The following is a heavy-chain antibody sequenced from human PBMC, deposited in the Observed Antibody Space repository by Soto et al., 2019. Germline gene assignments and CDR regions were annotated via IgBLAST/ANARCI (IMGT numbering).Heavy chain of an antibody. D-gene: IGHD2-2*02. V-gene: IGHV3-30*18. CDR3: AKDLSTLYYYFDY. CDR2: ISYDGSNK. CDR1: GFTFSSYG. J-gene: IGHJ4*02. Sequence: GGSLRLSCAASGFTFSSYGMHWVRQAPGKGLEWVAVISYDGSNKYYADSVKGRFTISRDNSKNTLYLQMNSLRAEDTAVYYCAKDLSTLYYYFDYWGQGTLVTVSS.